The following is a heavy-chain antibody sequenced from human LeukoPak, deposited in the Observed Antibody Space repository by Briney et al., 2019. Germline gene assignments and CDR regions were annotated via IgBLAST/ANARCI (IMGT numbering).Heavy chain of an antibody. V-gene: IGHV4-34*01. CDR2: INHSGST. Sequence: SETLSLTCAVYGGSFSGYYWSWIRQPPGKGLEWIGEINHSGSTNYNPSLKSRVTISVDTSKNQFSLKLSSVTAADTAVYYCARGFFTQLLLLGRAFDIWGQGTMVTVSS. J-gene: IGHJ3*02. CDR3: ARGFFTQLLLLGRAFDI. CDR1: GGSFSGYY. D-gene: IGHD5-18*01.